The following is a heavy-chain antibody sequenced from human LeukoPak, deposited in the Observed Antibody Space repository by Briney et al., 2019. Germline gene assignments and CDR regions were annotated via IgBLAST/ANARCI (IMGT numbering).Heavy chain of an antibody. D-gene: IGHD1-1*01. CDR3: ARMATGAAGGALDV. CDR1: GFTLRPYA. CDR2: ISGDGGTI. J-gene: IGHJ6*02. V-gene: IGHV3-64*02. Sequence: GGSLRLSCAASGFTLRPYAMHWVRQAPGRGLEYVASISGDGGTISYPDSVKGRFAISRDNSKNTVYLQMGRLRTEDMGVYYCARMATGAAGGALDVWGQGTTVIVS.